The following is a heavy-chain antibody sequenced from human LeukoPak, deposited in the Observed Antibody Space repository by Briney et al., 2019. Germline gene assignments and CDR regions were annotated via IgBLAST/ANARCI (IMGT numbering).Heavy chain of an antibody. CDR3: ARAPFYDANWFDP. CDR2: INHNGST. J-gene: IGHJ5*02. V-gene: IGHV4-34*01. CDR1: GGSFSGYY. Sequence: SETLSLTCAVYGGSFSGYYWSWIRQPPGKGLEWIGEINHNGSTNYNPSLKSRVTISVDTSKNQFSLKLSSVTAADTAVYYCARAPFYDANWFDPWGQGTLVTVSS. D-gene: IGHD3-3*01.